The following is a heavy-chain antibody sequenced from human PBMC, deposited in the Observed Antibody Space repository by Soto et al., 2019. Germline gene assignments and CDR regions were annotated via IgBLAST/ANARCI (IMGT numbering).Heavy chain of an antibody. CDR3: ASGWFRELVYQFDY. J-gene: IGHJ4*02. CDR1: GYTFTSYG. V-gene: IGHV1-18*01. D-gene: IGHD3-10*01. Sequence: QVQMVQSGDEVKKPGASVKVSCKPSGYTFTSYGITWVRQAPGQGLEWMGWISAYNGNTNYAQKFQGRVTMTTDTSTSTAYRGLRSLGSDDTAVYYCASGWFRELVYQFDYWGQGTLVTVSS. CDR2: ISAYNGNT.